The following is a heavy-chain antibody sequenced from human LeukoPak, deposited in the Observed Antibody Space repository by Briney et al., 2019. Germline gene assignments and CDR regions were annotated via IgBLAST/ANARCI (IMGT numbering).Heavy chain of an antibody. D-gene: IGHD3-3*01. J-gene: IGHJ5*02. CDR3: ARDRVITIFGVVKRWDNWFDP. Sequence: ASVKVSCKASGGTFSSYAISWVRQAPGQGLEWMGGIIPIFGTANYAQKFQGRVTITTDESTSTAYMELSSLRSEDTAVYYCARDRVITIFGVVKRWDNWFDPWGQGTLVTVSS. V-gene: IGHV1-69*05. CDR2: IIPIFGTA. CDR1: GGTFSSYA.